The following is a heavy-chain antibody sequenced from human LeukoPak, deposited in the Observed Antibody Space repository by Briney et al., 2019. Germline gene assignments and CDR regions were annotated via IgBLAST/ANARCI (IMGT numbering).Heavy chain of an antibody. D-gene: IGHD3-3*01. CDR2: VYSGGST. CDR1: GCTVSSNY. V-gene: IGHV3-66*02. CDR3: ARDIPYDFWSGYYTH. J-gene: IGHJ4*02. Sequence: PGGSLRLSCAASGCTVSSNYMSWVRQAPGKGLEWVSVVYSGGSTYYADSVKGRFTISRDNSKNTLYLQMNSLRAEDTAVYYCARDIPYDFWSGYYTHWGQGTLVTVSS.